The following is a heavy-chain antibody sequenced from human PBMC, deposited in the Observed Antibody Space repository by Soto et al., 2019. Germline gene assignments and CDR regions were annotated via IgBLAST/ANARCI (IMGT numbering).Heavy chain of an antibody. CDR3: AALSYGSGSFELLFDY. D-gene: IGHD3-10*01. Sequence: SVKVSCKASGFTFTSSAMQWVRQARGQRLEWIGWIVVGSGNTNYAQKFQERVTITRDMSTSTAYMELSSLRSEDTAVYYCAALSYGSGSFELLFDYWGQGTLVTVSS. CDR2: IVVGSGNT. V-gene: IGHV1-58*02. J-gene: IGHJ4*02. CDR1: GFTFTSSA.